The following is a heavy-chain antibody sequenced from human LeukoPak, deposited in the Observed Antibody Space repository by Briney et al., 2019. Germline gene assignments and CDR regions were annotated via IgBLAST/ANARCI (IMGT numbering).Heavy chain of an antibody. CDR2: IFYSGIT. J-gene: IGHJ3*02. V-gene: IGHV4-59*08. CDR1: GDSLSNYY. D-gene: IGHD3-22*01. CDR3: ARVSPITMIVVVIRDAFDI. Sequence: SETLSLTCTVSGDSLSNYYWSWIRQPPGKGLEWIAYIFYSGITNFNSSLKSRVTISVDTSKNQFSLKLSSVTAADTALYYCARVSPITMIVVVIRDAFDIWGQGTMVTVSS.